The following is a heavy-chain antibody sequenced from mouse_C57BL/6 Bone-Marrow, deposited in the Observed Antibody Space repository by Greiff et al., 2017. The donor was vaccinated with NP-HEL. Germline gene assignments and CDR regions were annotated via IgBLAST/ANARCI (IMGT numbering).Heavy chain of an antibody. Sequence: VQLQESGPELVKPGASVKISCKASGYAFSSSWMNWVKQRPGKGLEWIGRIYPGDGDTNYIGKFKGKATLTADKSSSTAYMQLSSLTSEDSAVYFCARYDYDVPWFAYWGQGTLVTVSA. CDR3: ARYDYDVPWFAY. CDR1: GYAFSSSW. CDR2: IYPGDGDT. D-gene: IGHD2-4*01. J-gene: IGHJ3*01. V-gene: IGHV1-82*01.